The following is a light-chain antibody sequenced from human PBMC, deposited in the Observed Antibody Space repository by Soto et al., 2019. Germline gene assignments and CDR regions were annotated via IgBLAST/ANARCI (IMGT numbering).Light chain of an antibody. CDR2: DAS. CDR1: QSVSSY. Sequence: EIVLTQSPATLSLSPGERATLSCRASQSVSSYFAWYQQKPGQAPRLLIYDASNSATGIPARFSGSGSGTYFPLTISSQEHEDIAIYYCQQRRKWPLTFGQGTKLEIK. V-gene: IGKV3-11*01. CDR3: QQRRKWPLT. J-gene: IGKJ1*01.